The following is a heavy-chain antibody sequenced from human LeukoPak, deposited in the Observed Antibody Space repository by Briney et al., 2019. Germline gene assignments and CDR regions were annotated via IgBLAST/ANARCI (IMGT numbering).Heavy chain of an antibody. D-gene: IGHD3-9*01. Sequence: GASVKVSCKASGYTFTSYSMHWVRQAPGQGLEWMGIINPSGGSTSYAQKFQGRVTMTRDMSTSTVYMELSSLRSEDTAVYYCASVRPPNAAGYDILTGYLDYWGQGTLVTVSS. V-gene: IGHV1-46*01. CDR3: ASVRPPNAAGYDILTGYLDY. J-gene: IGHJ4*02. CDR2: INPSGGST. CDR1: GYTFTSYS.